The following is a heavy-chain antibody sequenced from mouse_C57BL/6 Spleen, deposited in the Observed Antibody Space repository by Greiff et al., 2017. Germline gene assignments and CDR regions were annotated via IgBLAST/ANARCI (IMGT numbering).Heavy chain of an antibody. CDR2: IYPGDGDT. CDR1: GYAFSSSW. V-gene: IGHV1-82*01. J-gene: IGHJ3*01. Sequence: QVQLKETGPELVKPGASVKISCKASGYAFSSSWMNWVKQRPGKGLEWIGRIYPGDGDTNYNGKFKGKATLTADKSSSTAYMQLSSLASEDSAVYFCAREETGFAYWGQGTLGTVSA. CDR3: AREETGFAY. D-gene: IGHD4-1*01.